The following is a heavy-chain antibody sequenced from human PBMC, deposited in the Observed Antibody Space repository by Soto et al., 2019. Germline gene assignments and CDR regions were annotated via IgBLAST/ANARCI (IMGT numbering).Heavy chain of an antibody. D-gene: IGHD6-19*01. CDR3: ATSAQWLVQRDY. Sequence: EVQLLESGGGLVQPGGSLRLSCAASGFTFSSYAMSWVRQAPGKGLEWVSAISGSGGSTYYADSVKGRFTISRDNSKNTLDLQMNSLRAEDTAVYYCATSAQWLVQRDYWGQGTLVTVSS. J-gene: IGHJ4*02. CDR1: GFTFSSYA. V-gene: IGHV3-23*01. CDR2: ISGSGGST.